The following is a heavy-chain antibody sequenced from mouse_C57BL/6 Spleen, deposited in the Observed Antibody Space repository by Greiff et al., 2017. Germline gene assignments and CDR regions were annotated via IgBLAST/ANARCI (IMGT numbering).Heavy chain of an antibody. CDR2: ISSGSSTI. V-gene: IGHV5-17*01. CDR1: GFTFSDYG. J-gene: IGHJ4*01. Sequence: EVKLEESGGGLVKPGGSLKLSCAASGFTFSDYGMHWVRQAPEKGLEWVAYISSGSSTIYYADTVKGRFTISRDNAKNTLFLQMNSLRSEDTDMYYCSSNLLITTIVNYAMDYWGQGTSVTVSS. D-gene: IGHD1-1*01. CDR3: SSNLLITTIVNYAMDY.